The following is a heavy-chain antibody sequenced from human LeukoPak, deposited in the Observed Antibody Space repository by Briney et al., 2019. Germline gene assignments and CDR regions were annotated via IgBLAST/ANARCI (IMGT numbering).Heavy chain of an antibody. CDR3: AKDRGVAGTMAD. CDR1: GFTFSSYG. CDR2: ISYDGSEI. V-gene: IGHV3-30*18. J-gene: IGHJ4*02. D-gene: IGHD6-19*01. Sequence: PGRSLRLSCAASGFTFSSYGMHWVRQAPGKGLEWVAVISYDGSEIHYADSVKGRFTISRDTSKNTLYLQMNSLRTEDTAVYHCAKDRGVAGTMADWGQGTLVIVSS.